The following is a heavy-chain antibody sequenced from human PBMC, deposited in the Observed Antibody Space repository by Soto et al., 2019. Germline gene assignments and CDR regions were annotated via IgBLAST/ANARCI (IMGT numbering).Heavy chain of an antibody. V-gene: IGHV3-23*01. CDR3: TRDVGNCSSTTCYDVFDI. Sequence: GGSLRLSCAASGLTSSTYAMSWVRQAPGKGLEWVSGISGSGGNTYYADSVKGRFTISRDNSKNMLYLQMNSLRAEDTAVYYCTRDVGNCSSTTCYDVFDIWGQGTMVTVSS. D-gene: IGHD2-2*01. CDR2: ISGSGGNT. CDR1: GLTSSTYA. J-gene: IGHJ3*02.